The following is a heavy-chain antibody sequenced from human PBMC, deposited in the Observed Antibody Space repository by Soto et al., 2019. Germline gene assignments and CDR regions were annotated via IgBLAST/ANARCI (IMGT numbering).Heavy chain of an antibody. D-gene: IGHD2-8*01. CDR2: ISGYNGDT. CDR3: AKNGQPPYYYCGLDV. Sequence: QGQLVQSGGEVKKSGASVKVSCKASGYTFSRYGISWVRQAPGQGLEWMGWISGYNGDTNYAQKFHGRVTMTIDTSTTTAYMELRSLTSDDTAVYYCAKNGQPPYYYCGLDVWGQGTTVTVSS. V-gene: IGHV1-18*01. J-gene: IGHJ6*02. CDR1: GYTFSRYG.